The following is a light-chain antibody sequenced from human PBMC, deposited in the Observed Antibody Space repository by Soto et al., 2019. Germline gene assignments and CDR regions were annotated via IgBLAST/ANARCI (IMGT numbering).Light chain of an antibody. CDR1: QSVSSNY. CDR3: QQYGSSPQGT. Sequence: EIVLTQSPGTLSLSPGERATLSCRASQSVSSNYLAWYKQKPGQAPSILIYGASSRATGIPDRFSGSGSGTDFTLTISRLEAEDFAVYYCQQYGSSPQGTFGRGTKVDIK. V-gene: IGKV3-20*01. J-gene: IGKJ1*01. CDR2: GAS.